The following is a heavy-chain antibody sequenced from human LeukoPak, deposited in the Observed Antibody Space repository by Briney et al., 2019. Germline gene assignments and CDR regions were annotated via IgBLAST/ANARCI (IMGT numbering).Heavy chain of an antibody. Sequence: SETLSLTCTVSGGSISSGSHHWGWFRQSPGKGLEWIGIIYYSRTTYYNPSLNSRVTISVVTSKNQFSLRLNSVTAADTAVYYCVRHDGRSGGTMGALDSWGQGSLVTVSS. J-gene: IGHJ4*02. CDR3: VRHDGRSGGTMGALDS. CDR1: GGSISSGSHH. CDR2: IYYSRTT. V-gene: IGHV4-39*01. D-gene: IGHD4-23*01.